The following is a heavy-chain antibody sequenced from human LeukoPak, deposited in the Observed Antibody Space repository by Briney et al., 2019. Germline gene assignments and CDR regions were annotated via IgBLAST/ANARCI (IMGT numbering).Heavy chain of an antibody. Sequence: SETLSLTCAVSGGSISSGGYSWSWIRQPPGKSLEWIGYIYHSGSTYYNPSLKSRVTISVDRSKNQFSLKLSSVTAADTAVYYCARLRVVLRAFDIWGQGTMVTVSS. D-gene: IGHD3-3*01. CDR2: IYHSGST. V-gene: IGHV4-30-2*01. CDR3: ARLRVVLRAFDI. CDR1: GGSISSGGYS. J-gene: IGHJ3*02.